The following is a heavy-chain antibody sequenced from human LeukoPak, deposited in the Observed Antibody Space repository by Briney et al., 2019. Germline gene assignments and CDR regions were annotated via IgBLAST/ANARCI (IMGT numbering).Heavy chain of an antibody. CDR2: IIPNSGGT. J-gene: IGHJ4*02. V-gene: IGHV1-2*02. Sequence: APVKVSCKASGYTFTGYYMHWVRQAPGQGLEWMGWIIPNSGGTNYAQKFQGRVTMTRDTSISTAYMELSRLRSDDTAVYYCAFSVGATMGSDYWGQGTLVTVSS. D-gene: IGHD1-26*01. CDR1: GYTFTGYY. CDR3: AFSVGATMGSDY.